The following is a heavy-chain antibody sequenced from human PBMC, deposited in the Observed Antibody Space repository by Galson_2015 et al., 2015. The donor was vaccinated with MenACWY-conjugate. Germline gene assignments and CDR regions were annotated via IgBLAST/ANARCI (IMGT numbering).Heavy chain of an antibody. D-gene: IGHD3-3*02. CDR3: ARGVNLASMAGY. J-gene: IGHJ4*02. V-gene: IGHV4-59*01. CDR2: MYYSGSA. CDR1: GGSINSYY. Sequence: SETLSLTCTVSGGSINSYYWSWIRQPPGKGLEWIGYMYYSGSANYNPSLKSRVTISVDTSKNQFSLTMTSVTVADTAVYYCARGVNLASMAGYWGQGTLVTVSS.